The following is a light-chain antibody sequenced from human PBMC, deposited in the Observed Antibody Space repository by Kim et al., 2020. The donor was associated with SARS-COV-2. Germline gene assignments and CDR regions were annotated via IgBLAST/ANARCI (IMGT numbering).Light chain of an antibody. J-gene: IGLJ3*02. CDR3: LAWDSSLNVWV. V-gene: IGLV10-54*04. CDR1: NNNVGNQG. Sequence: LTQPPSVSKGLGQTATLTCTGNNNNVGNQGAAWLQQHQGHPPKLLSYRNNNRPSGISERFSASRSGDTASLTITGLQPEDETDYYCLAWDSSLNVWVFGGGTQLTVL. CDR2: RNN.